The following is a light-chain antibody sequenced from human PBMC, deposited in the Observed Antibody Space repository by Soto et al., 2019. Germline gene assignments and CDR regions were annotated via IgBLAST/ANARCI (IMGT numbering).Light chain of an antibody. CDR3: MQGSHSKT. V-gene: IGKV2-30*02. CDR2: KVS. J-gene: IGKJ2*01. CDR1: QSLVHSDGNTY. Sequence: DVVMTQSPLSLSVTLGQPASISCRSSQSLVHSDGNTYLHWFQQRPGQSPRRLIYKVSIRDSGVPDRFSGSGSGTDFTLRISKVEAEDIRVYYCMQGSHSKTFGQGTRLELK.